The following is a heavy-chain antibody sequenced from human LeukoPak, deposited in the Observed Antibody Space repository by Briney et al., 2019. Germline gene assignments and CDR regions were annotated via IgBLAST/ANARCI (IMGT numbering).Heavy chain of an antibody. CDR2: INHSGST. D-gene: IGHD6-19*01. CDR1: GGSFSGYY. J-gene: IGHJ4*02. V-gene: IGHV4-34*01. Sequence: SETLSLTCAVYGGSFSGYYWSWIRQPPGKGLEWIGEINHSGSTNYNPSLKSQVTILVDTSKNQSSLKLSSVTAAHTAVYYCARGISRYSSGWHGFDYWGQGNLGTVSP. CDR3: ARGISRYSSGWHGFDY.